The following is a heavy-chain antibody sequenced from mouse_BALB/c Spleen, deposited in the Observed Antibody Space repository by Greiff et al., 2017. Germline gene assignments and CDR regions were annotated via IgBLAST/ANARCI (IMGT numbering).Heavy chain of an antibody. Sequence: VQLQQSGAELVRSGASVKLSCTASGFNIKDYYMHWVKQRPEQGLEWIGWIDPENGGTEYAPKFKGKATMTADTSSNTAYLQLSSLTSEDTAVDYCNGGGSAWFAYWGQGTLVTVSA. D-gene: IGHD1-1*02. J-gene: IGHJ3*01. CDR3: NGGGSAWFAY. V-gene: IGHV14-4*02. CDR1: GFNIKDYY. CDR2: IDPENGGT.